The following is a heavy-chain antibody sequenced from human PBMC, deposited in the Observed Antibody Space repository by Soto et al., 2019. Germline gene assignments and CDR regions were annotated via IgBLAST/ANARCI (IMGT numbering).Heavy chain of an antibody. V-gene: IGHV4-59*01. CDR2: IYYSGST. CDR1: GGSISSYY. J-gene: IGHJ6*02. Sequence: PSETLSLTCTVSGGSISSYYWSWIRQPPGKGLEWIGYIYYSGSTNYNPSLKSRVTISVDTSKNQFSLKLSSVTAADTAVYYCARGRRYYDILTGYPALYYYGMDVWGQGTTVTVSS. D-gene: IGHD3-9*01. CDR3: ARGRRYYDILTGYPALYYYGMDV.